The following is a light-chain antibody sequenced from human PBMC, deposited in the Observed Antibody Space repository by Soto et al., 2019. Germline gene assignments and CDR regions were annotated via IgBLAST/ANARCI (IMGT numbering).Light chain of an antibody. CDR2: GNS. J-gene: IGLJ2*01. V-gene: IGLV1-40*01. CDR1: SSNIGAGYD. Sequence: QPVLTQPPSVSGAPGQRVTISCTGNSSNIGAGYDVHWYQQLPGTAPKLLIYGNSNRPSGVPDRFSGSKSGTSASLAISGLQADDEADYYCQSYDSSLSEGVFGGGTKLTVL. CDR3: QSYDSSLSEGV.